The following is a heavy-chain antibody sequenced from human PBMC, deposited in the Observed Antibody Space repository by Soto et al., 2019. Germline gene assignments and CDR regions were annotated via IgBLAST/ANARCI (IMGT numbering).Heavy chain of an antibody. V-gene: IGHV1-18*01. CDR3: ARDPGVAANPRLRYFDY. Sequence: ASVKVSCKASGYTFTSYGISWARQAPGQGLEWMGWISAYNGNTNYAQKLQGRVTMTTDTSTSTAYMELRSLRSDDTAVYYCARDPGVAANPRLRYFDYWGQGTLVTVSS. CDR1: GYTFTSYG. J-gene: IGHJ4*02. CDR2: ISAYNGNT. D-gene: IGHD6-13*01.